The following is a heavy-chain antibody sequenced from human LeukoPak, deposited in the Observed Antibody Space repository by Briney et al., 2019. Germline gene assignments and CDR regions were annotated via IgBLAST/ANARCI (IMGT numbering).Heavy chain of an antibody. CDR2: IYYSGST. V-gene: IGHV4-59*01. Sequence: SETLSLTCTVSGGSISSYYWSWVRQPPGKGLEWIGYIYYSGSTNYNPSLKSRVTISVDTSKNQFSLKLSSVTAADTAVYYCARGGVWAFDIWGQGTMVTVSS. J-gene: IGHJ3*02. D-gene: IGHD6-13*01. CDR3: ARGGVWAFDI. CDR1: GGSISSYY.